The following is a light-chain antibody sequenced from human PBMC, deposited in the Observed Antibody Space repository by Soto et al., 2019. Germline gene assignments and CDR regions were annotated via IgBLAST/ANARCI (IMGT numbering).Light chain of an antibody. V-gene: IGLV2-14*01. CDR3: SSYTSSSTLV. CDR1: SNDIGGYNY. J-gene: IGLJ1*01. Sequence: QSALTQPASVSGSPGQSITIPCTGSSNDIGGYNYVSWYQQHPGRAPKLVIYKVSDRPSGVSTRFSASKSGNTASLTISGLQAEDEADYYCSSYTSSSTLVFGTGTKLTVL. CDR2: KVS.